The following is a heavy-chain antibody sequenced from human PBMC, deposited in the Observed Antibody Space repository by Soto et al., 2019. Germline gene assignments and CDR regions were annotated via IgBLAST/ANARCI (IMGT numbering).Heavy chain of an antibody. CDR2: IIPIFGTA. D-gene: IGHD1-26*01. V-gene: IGHV1-69*01. CDR3: ARGGGLVGATWTGGGY. CDR1: GGTFSSYA. J-gene: IGHJ4*02. Sequence: QVQLVQSGAEVKKPGSSVKVSCKASGGTFSSYAISWVRQAPGQGLEWMGGIIPIFGTANYAQKLQGRVTNPADEYTSTAYMELSSLRSEDTAVYYCARGGGLVGATWTGGGYWGQGTLVTVSS.